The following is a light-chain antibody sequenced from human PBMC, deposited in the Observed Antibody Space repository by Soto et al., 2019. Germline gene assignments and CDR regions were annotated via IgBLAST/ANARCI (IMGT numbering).Light chain of an antibody. CDR3: QQFGSSVT. V-gene: IGKV3-20*01. Sequence: EIMLTQPPGTLSLSPGERATLSCRASQSVSSSYLALYQQKPGQAPRLLIYGASSRATGIPDRFSGSGSGTDFTLTISRLEPEDFAVYYCQQFGSSVTFGQGTRLEI. CDR2: GAS. CDR1: QSVSSSY. J-gene: IGKJ5*01.